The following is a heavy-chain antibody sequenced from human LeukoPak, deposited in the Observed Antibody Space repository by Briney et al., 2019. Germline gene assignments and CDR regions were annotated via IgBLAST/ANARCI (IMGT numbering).Heavy chain of an antibody. Sequence: SETLSLTCAVYGGSFSGYYWSWIRQPPGKGLEWIGEIKHSGSTNYNPSLKSRVTISVDTSKNQFSLKLSSVTAADTAVYYCARGRGGSLHYYGSGSPRPFDYWGQGTLVTVSS. D-gene: IGHD3-10*01. J-gene: IGHJ4*02. CDR1: GGSFSGYY. CDR3: ARGRGGSLHYYGSGSPRPFDY. V-gene: IGHV4-34*01. CDR2: IKHSGST.